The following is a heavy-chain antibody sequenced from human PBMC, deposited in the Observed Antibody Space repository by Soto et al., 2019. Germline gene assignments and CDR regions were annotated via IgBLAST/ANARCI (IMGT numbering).Heavy chain of an antibody. CDR1: GYTFTGYY. CDR2: INPKGGGT. V-gene: IGHV1-2*02. D-gene: IGHD2-15*01. Sequence: QVQLVQSGAEVKKPGASVKVSCKASGYTFTGYYMHWVRQAPGQGREWMGWINPKGGGTNYAQKFQGMVAITRDTSISPAYIELSRLRSDDTAVYYCATLPGYGSGGSCSRRDAFDISGQGTMVTVSS. CDR3: ATLPGYGSGGSCSRRDAFDI. J-gene: IGHJ3*02.